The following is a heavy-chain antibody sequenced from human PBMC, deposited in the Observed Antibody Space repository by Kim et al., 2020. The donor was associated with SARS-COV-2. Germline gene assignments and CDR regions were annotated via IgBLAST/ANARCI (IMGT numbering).Heavy chain of an antibody. D-gene: IGHD3-10*01. CDR3: ARGLGLYGSGSTGDY. CDR1: GGSFSGYY. V-gene: IGHV4-34*01. CDR2: INHSGST. J-gene: IGHJ4*02. Sequence: SETLSLTCAVYGGSFSGYYWSWIRQPPGKGLEWIGEINHSGSTNYNPSLKSRVTISVDTSKNQFSLKLSSVTAADTAVYYCARGLGLYGSGSTGDYWGQGTLVTVSS.